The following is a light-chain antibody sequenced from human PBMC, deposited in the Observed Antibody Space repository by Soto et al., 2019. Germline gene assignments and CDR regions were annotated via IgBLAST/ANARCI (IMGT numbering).Light chain of an antibody. CDR3: CSYVGTGGYV. Sequence: QSALTQPASVSGSPGQSITISCTGTSSDVGSYNLVSWYQQHPGKAPKLMIYEGSKRPSGVSNRFSGSKSGNTASLTISGLQAEDEADYYCCSYVGTGGYVFGTGTKLTVL. V-gene: IGLV2-23*01. J-gene: IGLJ1*01. CDR2: EGS. CDR1: SSDVGSYNL.